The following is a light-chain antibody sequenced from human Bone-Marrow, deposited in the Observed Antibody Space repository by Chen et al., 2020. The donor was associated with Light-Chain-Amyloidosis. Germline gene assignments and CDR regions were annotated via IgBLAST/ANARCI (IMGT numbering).Light chain of an antibody. Sequence: SYVLTQPSSVSVAPGQTATIACGGNNTGSTSVHWYQHTPGQAPLLVVYDDSDRPSGIPERLSGSNSGNTATLTISRVEAGDEADYYCQVWDRSSDRPVFGGGTKLTVL. CDR1: NTGSTS. J-gene: IGLJ3*02. CDR2: DDS. V-gene: IGLV3-21*02. CDR3: QVWDRSSDRPV.